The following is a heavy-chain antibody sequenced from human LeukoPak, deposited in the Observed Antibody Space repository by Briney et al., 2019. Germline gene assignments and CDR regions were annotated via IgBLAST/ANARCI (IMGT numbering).Heavy chain of an antibody. J-gene: IGHJ6*03. CDR1: GFTFSSYW. CDR2: IKQDGSEK. CDR3: ARDTLDLSIWGGPNYYYYYMDV. Sequence: GGSLRLSCAASGFTFSSYWMSWVRQAPGKGLEWVANIKQDGSEKYYVDSVKGRFTISRDNAKSSLYLQMNSLRAEDTAVYYCARDTLDLSIWGGPNYYYYYMDVWGKGTTVTVSS. D-gene: IGHD3-16*01. V-gene: IGHV3-7*01.